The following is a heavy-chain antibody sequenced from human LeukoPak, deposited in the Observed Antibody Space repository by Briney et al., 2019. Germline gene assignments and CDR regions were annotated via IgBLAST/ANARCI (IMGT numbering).Heavy chain of an antibody. CDR1: GGSFSGYY. CDR2: IYHSGST. V-gene: IGHV4-34*01. CDR3: ASRDTATGLD. Sequence: SETLSLTCAVYGGSFSGYYRSWLRQPPGKGLEWIGEIYHSGSTNYNPSLKSRVTISVDTSKNQFSLKLSSVTAADTAVYYCASRDTATGLDWGQGTLVTVSS. J-gene: IGHJ4*01. D-gene: IGHD5-18*01.